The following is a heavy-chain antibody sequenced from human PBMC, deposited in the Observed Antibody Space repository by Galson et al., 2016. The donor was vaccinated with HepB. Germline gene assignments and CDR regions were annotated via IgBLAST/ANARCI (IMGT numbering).Heavy chain of an antibody. J-gene: IGHJ3*02. V-gene: IGHV2-5*01. Sequence: PALVKPPQTLTLTCTFSGFSLSNHGVGVGWVRQPPGEALEWLTLIYWTDDKRFSPSVRRRLTISKDTSRNQVALTMTNVDLADTATYYCLHVTYSNSEGFDIWGQGIMVTFSS. D-gene: IGHD2/OR15-2a*01. CDR1: GFSLSNHGVG. CDR2: IYWTDDK. CDR3: LHVTYSNSEGFDI.